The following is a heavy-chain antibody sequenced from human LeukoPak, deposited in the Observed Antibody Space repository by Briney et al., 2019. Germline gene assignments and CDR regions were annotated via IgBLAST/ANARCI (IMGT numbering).Heavy chain of an antibody. Sequence: GGSLRLSCAASGFTFSSYSMNWVRQAPGKGLEWVSSISSSSSYIYYADSVKGRFTISRDNAKNSLYLQMNSLRAEDTAVYHCARDRYGLRYNYYYYYMDVWGKGTTVTVSS. CDR2: ISSSSSYI. D-gene: IGHD3-9*01. CDR3: ARDRYGLRYNYYYYYMDV. J-gene: IGHJ6*03. V-gene: IGHV3-21*01. CDR1: GFTFSSYS.